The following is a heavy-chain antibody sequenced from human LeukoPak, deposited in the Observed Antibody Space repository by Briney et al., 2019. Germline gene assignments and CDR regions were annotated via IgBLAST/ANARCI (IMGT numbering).Heavy chain of an antibody. CDR3: AREDSLSSWYFDA. CDR2: IYSSGGT. CDR1: DGSISSFY. J-gene: IGHJ5*02. Sequence: SETLSLTCTVSDGSISSFYWNWIRQPAGKGLEWIGHIYSSGGTNYNPSLKSPVTMSVDTSKNQVSLKVNSVTAADTAVYYCAREDSLSSWYFDAWGQGTLVTVSS. D-gene: IGHD6-13*01. V-gene: IGHV4-4*07.